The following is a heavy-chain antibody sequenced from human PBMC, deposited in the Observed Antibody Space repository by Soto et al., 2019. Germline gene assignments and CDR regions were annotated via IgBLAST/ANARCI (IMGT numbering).Heavy chain of an antibody. V-gene: IGHV6-1*01. J-gene: IGHJ6*02. CDR1: GDSVSSNSAA. Sequence: PSQPLSLTCAISGDSVSSNSAAWNWIRQSPSRSLERLGRTYYRSKWYNDYAVSVKSRITINPDTSKNQFSLQLNSVTPEDTAVYYCARGELEHPAPYGMDVWGQGTTVTVSS. CDR3: ARGELEHPAPYGMDV. CDR2: TYYRSKWYN. D-gene: IGHD1-1*01.